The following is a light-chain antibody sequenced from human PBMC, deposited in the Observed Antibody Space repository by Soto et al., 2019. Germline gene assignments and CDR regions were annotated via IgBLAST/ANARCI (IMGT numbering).Light chain of an antibody. V-gene: IGKV1-9*01. CDR2: AAS. CDR3: PQLNIYPIT. J-gene: IGKJ5*01. CDR1: QDIRNY. Sequence: DIQMTRAPASLSAAVVDRVTITCQASQDIRNYLNWYQQKPGEAPKLLIYAASTLQSGVPSLFSASGYGTDFTLSISSLQPEDVATYYCPQLNIYPITFGQGTRLEIK.